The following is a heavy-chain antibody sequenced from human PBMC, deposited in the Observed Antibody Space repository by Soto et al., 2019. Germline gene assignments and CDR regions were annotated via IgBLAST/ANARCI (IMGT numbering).Heavy chain of an antibody. J-gene: IGHJ3*01. CDR2: ISAYNGNT. V-gene: IGHV1-18*01. Sequence: ASVKVSCKASGYTFTSYGISWVRQAPGQGLEWMGWISAYNGNTNYAQKLQGRVTMTTDTSTSTAYMELRSLRSDDTAVYYCARATWIPLLLMKPRTPSSNMFVW. D-gene: IGHD5-18*01. CDR1: GYTFTSYG. CDR3: ARATWIPLLLMKPRTPSSNMFV.